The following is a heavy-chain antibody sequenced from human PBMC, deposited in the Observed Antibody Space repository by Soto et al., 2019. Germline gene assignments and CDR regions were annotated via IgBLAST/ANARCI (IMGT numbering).Heavy chain of an antibody. CDR3: ARVARGPYYSYGMDV. Sequence: EVQLVESGGGLVQPGGSLRLSCAASGFTFSSYWMSWVRQAPGKGLEWVANIKQDGSEKYYVDSVKGRFTISRDNAKNSVYLQMNSLRAEDTAVYYCARVARGPYYSYGMDVWGQGTTVTVSS. J-gene: IGHJ6*02. CDR2: IKQDGSEK. D-gene: IGHD3-10*01. V-gene: IGHV3-7*05. CDR1: GFTFSSYW.